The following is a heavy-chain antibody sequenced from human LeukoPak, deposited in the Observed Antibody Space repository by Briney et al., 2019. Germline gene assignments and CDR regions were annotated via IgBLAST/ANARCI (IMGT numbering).Heavy chain of an antibody. J-gene: IGHJ5*02. V-gene: IGHV1-2*02. CDR1: GGSFSTYV. Sequence: ASVKVSCKPSGGSFSTYVIHWVRQAPGQGLEWMGWINPNSGGTKYAQKFQGKVTMTRDTSISTAYMELSSLTSVDTAVYYCAKELLPAVTEGWFDPWGQGTLVTVSS. D-gene: IGHD2-2*01. CDR3: AKELLPAVTEGWFDP. CDR2: INPNSGGT.